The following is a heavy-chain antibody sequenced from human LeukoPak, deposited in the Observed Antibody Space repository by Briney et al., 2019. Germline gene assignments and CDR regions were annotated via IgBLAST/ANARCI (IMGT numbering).Heavy chain of an antibody. J-gene: IGHJ4*02. V-gene: IGHV3-33*01. Sequence: GGSLRLSCAASGFTFSSYGMHWVRQAPGKGLEWVALIWYDGSNKYYTDSVKGRLAISRDNSKNTLYLQMNGLRAEDTAIYYCAREGPRGNSQFDYWGQGTLVTVSS. CDR2: IWYDGSNK. CDR1: GFTFSSYG. CDR3: AREGPRGNSQFDY. D-gene: IGHD2/OR15-2a*01.